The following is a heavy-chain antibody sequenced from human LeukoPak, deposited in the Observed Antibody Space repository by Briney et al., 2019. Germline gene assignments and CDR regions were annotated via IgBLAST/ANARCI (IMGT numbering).Heavy chain of an antibody. D-gene: IGHD5-18*01. V-gene: IGHV3-7*04. CDR3: ARADSYGSILDY. CDR2: IDQYGRAK. CDR1: GFTFSNYW. Sequence: GGSLRLSCAASGFTFSNYWMSWVRQAPGKGLEWVASIDQYGRAKYYADSVRGRFTFSRDNTKNSLHLQMNSLRAEDTAVYYCARADSYGSILDYWGQGTRVIDSS. J-gene: IGHJ4*02.